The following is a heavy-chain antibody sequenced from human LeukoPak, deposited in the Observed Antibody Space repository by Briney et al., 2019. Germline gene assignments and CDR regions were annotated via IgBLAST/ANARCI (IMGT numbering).Heavy chain of an antibody. CDR1: GFTFSGSA. Sequence: GGSLRLSCAASGFTFSGSAMHWVRQASGKGLEWVGRIRSKANSYATAYAASVKGRSTISRDDSKNTAYLQMNSLKTEDTAVYYCTRQDDYASDYWGQGTLVTVSS. D-gene: IGHD4-17*01. J-gene: IGHJ4*02. CDR3: TRQDDYASDY. CDR2: IRSKANSYAT. V-gene: IGHV3-73*01.